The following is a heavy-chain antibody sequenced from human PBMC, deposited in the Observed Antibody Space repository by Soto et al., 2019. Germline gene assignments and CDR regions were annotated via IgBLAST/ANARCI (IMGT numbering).Heavy chain of an antibody. CDR2: TYYGGSS. CDR3: ARHGSY. Sequence: QLQLQESGPGLVKPSETLSLTCTVSGVSISSSSYYWGWFRQPPGKGLEWIGTTYYGGSSYSNPSLKSRVTISLDTSKNQFSLTLTSVTAADTAVYYCARHGSYWGQGTLVTVSS. V-gene: IGHV4-39*01. CDR1: GVSISSSSYY. J-gene: IGHJ4*02.